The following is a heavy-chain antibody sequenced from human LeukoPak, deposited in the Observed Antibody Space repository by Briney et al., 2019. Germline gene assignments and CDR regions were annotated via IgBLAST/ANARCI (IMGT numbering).Heavy chain of an antibody. CDR1: GFTFSSYE. CDR3: ARDRSSSWGNWFDP. V-gene: IGHV3-48*03. D-gene: IGHD6-13*01. Sequence: GGSLRLSCAASGFTFSSYEMNWVRQAPGKGLEWVSYISSSDSTIYYADSVKGRFTISRDNAKNSLYLQMNSLRAEDTAVYYCARDRSSSWGNWFDPWGQGTLVTVSS. CDR2: ISSSDSTI. J-gene: IGHJ5*02.